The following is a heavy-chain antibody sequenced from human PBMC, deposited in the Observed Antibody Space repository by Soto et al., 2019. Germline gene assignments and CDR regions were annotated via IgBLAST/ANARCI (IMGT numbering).Heavy chain of an antibody. V-gene: IGHV3-33*01. CDR1: GFTFSSYG. Sequence: QVQLVESGGGVVQPGRSLRLSCAASGFTFSSYGMHWVRQAPGKGLEWVAVIWYDGSNKYYADSVKGRFTISRDNXKXMLYLQMNSLRAEDTAVYYCARDASYGGNYGGGLDYWGQGTLVTVSS. D-gene: IGHD4-17*01. J-gene: IGHJ4*02. CDR3: ARDASYGGNYGGGLDY. CDR2: IWYDGSNK.